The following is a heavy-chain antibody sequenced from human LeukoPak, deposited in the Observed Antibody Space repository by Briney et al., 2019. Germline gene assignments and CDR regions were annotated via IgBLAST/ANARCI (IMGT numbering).Heavy chain of an antibody. CDR1: GFVFSSYG. Sequence: GGSLRLSCAASGFVFSSYGIHWVRQAPGKGLEWVSFIRFDGTTQYYADSVKGRFTISRDNSKFSVHLLMTSLRPEDTAVYYCSKESNYDSSGYFNWGQGTLVTVSS. J-gene: IGHJ4*02. V-gene: IGHV3-30*02. CDR3: SKESNYDSSGYFN. CDR2: IRFDGTTQ. D-gene: IGHD3-22*01.